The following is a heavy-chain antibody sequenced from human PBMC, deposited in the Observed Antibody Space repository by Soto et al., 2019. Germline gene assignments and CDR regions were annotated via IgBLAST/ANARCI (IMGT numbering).Heavy chain of an antibody. Sequence: ASVKVSCKVSGYTLTELSMHWVRQAPGKGLEWMGGFDPEDGETIYAQKFQGRVTMTEDTSTDTAYMELSSLRSEDTAVYYCATTMYYYDSSGYRKPYAFDIWGQGTMVTLSS. CDR2: FDPEDGET. J-gene: IGHJ3*02. CDR3: ATTMYYYDSSGYRKPYAFDI. D-gene: IGHD3-22*01. CDR1: GYTLTELS. V-gene: IGHV1-24*01.